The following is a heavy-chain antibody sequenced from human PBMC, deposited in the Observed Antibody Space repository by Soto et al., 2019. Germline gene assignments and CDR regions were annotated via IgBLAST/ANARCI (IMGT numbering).Heavy chain of an antibody. CDR3: ARGSCFGADCYPNPYFAL. D-gene: IGHD2-21*02. CDR1: GFSLSTTEEG. CDR2: IYWADDK. V-gene: IGHV2-5*02. J-gene: IGHJ4*02. Sequence: QITLKESGPTLVKPTQTLTLTCTFSGFSLSTTEEGVGWIRQPPGKAPEWLALIYWADDKRYSPSLKTRLTITKDTSKNQVVLTVTNVDPVDPATYYCARGSCFGADCYPNPYFALWGQGILVTVSS.